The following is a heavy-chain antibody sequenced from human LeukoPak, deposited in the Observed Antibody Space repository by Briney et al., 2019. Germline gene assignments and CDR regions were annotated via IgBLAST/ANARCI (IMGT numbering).Heavy chain of an antibody. CDR2: TFYRSKSYN. J-gene: IGHJ6*02. CDR1: GDSLSSNSTA. V-gene: IGHV6-1*01. Sequence: SQTLSLTCAISGDSLSSNSTAWNWIGQSPSRGLEGLGRTFYRSKSYNDRALSVKSRITVNPDTSKNQLSLQLNSVTPEDTAVYYCARDEPETYYDILTGYYIFAPYYYYGMDVWGQGTTVTVSS. CDR3: ARDEPETYYDILTGYYIFAPYYYYGMDV. D-gene: IGHD3-9*01.